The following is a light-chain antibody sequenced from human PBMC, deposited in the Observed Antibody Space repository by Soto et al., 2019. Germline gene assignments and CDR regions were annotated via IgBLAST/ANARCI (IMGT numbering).Light chain of an antibody. CDR3: QSYDSSLSGYV. CDR2: GNS. J-gene: IGLJ1*01. V-gene: IGLV1-40*01. CDR1: SSNIGAGYD. Sequence: QSVLTQPPSVSGAPGQRVTISCTGSSSNIGAGYDVHWYQQLPGTAPKLLIYGNSNRPSGVPDRFSGSKSGTSASLAITGLRAEDEADYYCQSYDSSLSGYVFGTGTKLTAL.